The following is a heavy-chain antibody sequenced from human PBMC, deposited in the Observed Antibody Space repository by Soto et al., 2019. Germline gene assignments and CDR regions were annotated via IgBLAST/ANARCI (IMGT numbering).Heavy chain of an antibody. V-gene: IGHV3-23*01. CDR3: ARRGSGSYYDY. CDR1: GFTFSSYA. Sequence: EVQVLESGGGLVQPGGSLRLSCAASGFTFSSYAMRWVRQAPGKGLEWVSAISGSGGSTYYADSVKGRFTISRDNSKNTLYLQMSSLRAEDTAVYYCARRGSGSYYDYWGQGTRVTVSS. CDR2: ISGSGGST. D-gene: IGHD1-26*01. J-gene: IGHJ4*02.